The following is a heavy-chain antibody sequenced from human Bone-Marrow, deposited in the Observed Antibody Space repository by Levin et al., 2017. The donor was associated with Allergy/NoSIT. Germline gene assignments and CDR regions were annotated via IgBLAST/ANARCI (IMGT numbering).Heavy chain of an antibody. Sequence: GSGPTLVKPTQTLTLTCTFSGFSLSTSGVGVGWIRQPPGKALEWLALIHWDDDKRYSPSLKNRLAITKDTSKNQVLLTMTNMDPLDSGTYFCAHYTLFGVPIIQGWFDPWGQGTLVTVSS. J-gene: IGHJ5*02. CDR2: IHWDDDK. CDR3: AHYTLFGVPIIQGWFDP. V-gene: IGHV2-5*02. D-gene: IGHD3-3*01. CDR1: GFSLSTSGVG.